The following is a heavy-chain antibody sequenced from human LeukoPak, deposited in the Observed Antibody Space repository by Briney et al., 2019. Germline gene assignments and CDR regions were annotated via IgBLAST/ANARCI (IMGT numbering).Heavy chain of an antibody. Sequence: QTGGSLRLSCAASGFTFSSYAMSWVRQAPGKGLEWVSGISGSGDNTYYADFVKGRFTISRDNSKNTLYVQVNSLGTEDTAAYYCAKGSYYDSSGSFYFDYWGQGTLVTVSS. V-gene: IGHV3-23*01. D-gene: IGHD3-22*01. CDR2: ISGSGDNT. CDR1: GFTFSSYA. J-gene: IGHJ4*02. CDR3: AKGSYYDSSGSFYFDY.